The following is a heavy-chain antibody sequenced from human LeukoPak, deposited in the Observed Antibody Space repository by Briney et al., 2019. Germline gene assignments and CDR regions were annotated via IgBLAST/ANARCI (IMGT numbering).Heavy chain of an antibody. D-gene: IGHD6-19*01. CDR2: ISSSSSYI. CDR3: AKDMLAVAGPGAFDY. CDR1: GFTLSSHS. J-gene: IGHJ4*02. Sequence: GGSLRPSCAASGFTLSSHSMNWVRQAPGKGLEWVASISSSSSYIYYADSVKGRFTISRDNAKNSLFLQMNSLRAEDTALYYCAKDMLAVAGPGAFDYWGQGTLVTVSS. V-gene: IGHV3-21*04.